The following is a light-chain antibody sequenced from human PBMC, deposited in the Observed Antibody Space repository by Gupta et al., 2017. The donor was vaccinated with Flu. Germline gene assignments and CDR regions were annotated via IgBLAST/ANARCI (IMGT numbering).Light chain of an antibody. CDR3: QHYGRAPWT. V-gene: IGKV3-20*01. CDR1: QSVSNSY. CDR2: SAS. Sequence: ELVLPQPPGTLSLSPGERVSLSCRASQSVSNSYLAWYQQKAGQAPRLLIHSASRRATGVPDRFSAYESGTDFTLTIARLEPEDFAVYYCQHYGRAPWTFGQGTKVEIK. J-gene: IGKJ1*01.